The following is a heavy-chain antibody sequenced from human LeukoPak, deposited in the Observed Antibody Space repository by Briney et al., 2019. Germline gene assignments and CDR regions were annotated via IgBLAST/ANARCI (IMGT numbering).Heavy chain of an antibody. D-gene: IGHD3-22*01. J-gene: IGHJ5*02. CDR1: GGSISSYY. CDR3: ARDRARGYYDSSGYYPNWFDP. V-gene: IGHV4-59*01. Sequence: SETLSLTCTVSGGSISSYYWSWIRQPPGKGLEWIGYIYYSGSTNYNPSPKSRVTISVDTSKNQFSLKLSSVTAADTAVYYCARDRARGYYDSSGYYPNWFDPWGQGTLVTVSS. CDR2: IYYSGST.